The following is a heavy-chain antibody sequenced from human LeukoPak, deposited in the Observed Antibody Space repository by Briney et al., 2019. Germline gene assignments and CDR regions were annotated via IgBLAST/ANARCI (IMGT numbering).Heavy chain of an antibody. Sequence: GGSLRLSCAASGFTVRTNYMGWVRQAPGKGLEWVANVKQDGSTKYYVDSVKGRFTISRDNAKNSLYLQMNSLRAEDTAVYFCASHGSWRFDYWGQGTLVTVSS. CDR3: ASHGSWRFDY. CDR1: GFTVRTNY. CDR2: VKQDGSTK. D-gene: IGHD5-24*01. V-gene: IGHV3-7*01. J-gene: IGHJ4*02.